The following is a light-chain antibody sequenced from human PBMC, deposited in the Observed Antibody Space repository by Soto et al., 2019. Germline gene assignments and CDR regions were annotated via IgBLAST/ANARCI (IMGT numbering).Light chain of an antibody. CDR3: SSYIKTTTLYV. J-gene: IGLJ1*01. V-gene: IGLV2-14*01. CDR2: EVT. CDR1: SSDVGGFDF. Sequence: QSVLTQPASVSGSPGQSITISCTGTSSDVGGFDFVSWFQRRPGKAPRLIIYEVTNRPSGISDRFSGSKSGNTASLTISGLQAEDDADYFCSSYIKTTTLYVFGSGTKLTVL.